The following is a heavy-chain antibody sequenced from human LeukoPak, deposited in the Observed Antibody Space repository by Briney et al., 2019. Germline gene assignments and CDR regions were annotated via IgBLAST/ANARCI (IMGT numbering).Heavy chain of an antibody. J-gene: IGHJ3*02. V-gene: IGHV4-59*08. CDR2: IYYSGST. D-gene: IGHD3-22*01. CDR3: ARHYYYDSSVAFDI. Sequence: PSETLSLTCTVSGGSISSYYWSWIRQPPGKGLEWIGYIYYSGSTNYNPSLKSRVTISVDTSKNQFSLKLSSVTAADTAVYYCARHYYYDSSVAFDIWGQGTMVTVSS. CDR1: GGSISSYY.